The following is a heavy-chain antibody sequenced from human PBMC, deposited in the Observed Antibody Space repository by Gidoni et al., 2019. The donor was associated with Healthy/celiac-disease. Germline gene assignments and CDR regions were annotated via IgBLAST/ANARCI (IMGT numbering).Heavy chain of an antibody. J-gene: IGHJ4*02. CDR2: ST. D-gene: IGHD6-13*01. V-gene: IGHV4-4*09. Sequence: STNYNPSLKSRVTISVDTSKNQFSLKLSSVTAADTAVYYCASSPIPPIAAAGTPLDYWGQGTLVTVSS. CDR3: ASSPIPPIAAAGTPLDY.